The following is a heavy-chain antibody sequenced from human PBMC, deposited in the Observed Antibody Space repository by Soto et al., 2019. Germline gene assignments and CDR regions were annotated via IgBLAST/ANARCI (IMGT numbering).Heavy chain of an antibody. J-gene: IGHJ5*02. CDR1: GFTFSSYA. CDR3: AKDHRFLEWLPDAPNWFDP. V-gene: IGHV3-23*01. D-gene: IGHD3-3*01. CDR2: ISGSGGST. Sequence: GGSLRLSCAASGFTFSSYAMSWVRQAPGKGLEWVSAISGSGGSTYYADSVKGRLTISRDNSKNTLYLQMNSLRAEDTAVFYCAKDHRFLEWLPDAPNWFDPWGQGTLVTVSS.